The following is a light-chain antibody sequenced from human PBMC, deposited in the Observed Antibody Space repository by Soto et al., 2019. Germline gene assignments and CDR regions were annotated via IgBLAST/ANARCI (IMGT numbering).Light chain of an antibody. CDR1: QSVGRN. V-gene: IGKV3-15*01. J-gene: IGKJ1*01. CDR3: QHYDNWPPWT. Sequence: EVVMTQSPVTLSVSPGERATLSCRSSQSVGRNLAWYQQKPGQAPRLLLYGTSTRATGIPARFSGSGSGTEFTLIISSLQSEDFAVYYCQHYDNWPPWTFGQGTKVDIK. CDR2: GTS.